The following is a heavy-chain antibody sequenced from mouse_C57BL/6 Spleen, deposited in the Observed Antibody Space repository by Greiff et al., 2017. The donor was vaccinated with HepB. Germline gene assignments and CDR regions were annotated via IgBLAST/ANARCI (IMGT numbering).Heavy chain of an antibody. J-gene: IGHJ2*01. CDR2: IYPGSGST. CDR1: GYTFTSYW. CDR3: ARPHYYGSSWGD. Sequence: QVQLQQPGAELVKPGASVKMSCKASGYTFTSYWITWVKQRPGQGLEWIGDIYPGSGSTNYNEKFKGKATLTVDTSSSTAYMQLSRLTSEDSAVYYCARPHYYGSSWGDWGQGTTLTVSS. D-gene: IGHD1-1*01. V-gene: IGHV1-55*01.